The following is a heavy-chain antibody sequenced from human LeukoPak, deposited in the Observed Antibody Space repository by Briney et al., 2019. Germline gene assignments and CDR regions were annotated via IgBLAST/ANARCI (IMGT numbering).Heavy chain of an antibody. V-gene: IGHV3-30*02. CDR3: AKDRCSNGIGCYYYYMEV. D-gene: IGHD2-8*01. Sequence: GALRLSCAASAFTFSSYGMHWVRQAPGQGLEWVAYIQYDRTNEQYEHSVKGRFRISRDNSNNILYLQMNSLRTEDTAVYYCAKDRCSNGIGCYYYYMEVWGKGTTVTISS. CDR1: AFTFSSYG. J-gene: IGHJ6*03. CDR2: IQYDRTNE.